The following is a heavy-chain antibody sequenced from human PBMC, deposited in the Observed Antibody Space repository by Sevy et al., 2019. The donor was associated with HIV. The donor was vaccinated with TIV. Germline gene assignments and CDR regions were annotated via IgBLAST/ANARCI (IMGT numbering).Heavy chain of an antibody. CDR2: VYSDLRT. J-gene: IGHJ6*03. D-gene: IGHD5-12*01. CDR3: SSVIDGYHREFNYFYYYMDV. V-gene: IGHV3-53*01. CDR1: GFTVSNNF. Sequence: GGSLRLSCAVSGFTVSNNFLNWVRQSPGKGLEWVSTVYSDLRTFYADSVKGRFTVSRDDPKNALYLQMNSLRAEDTAVYYFSSVIDGYHREFNYFYYYMDVWGKGTTVTVSS.